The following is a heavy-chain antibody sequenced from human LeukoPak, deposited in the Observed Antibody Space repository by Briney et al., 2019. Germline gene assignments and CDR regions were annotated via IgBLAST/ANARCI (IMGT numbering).Heavy chain of an antibody. CDR2: MSSDGNAM. J-gene: IGHJ4*02. CDR1: GFTFTAYL. V-gene: IGHV3-30-3*01. CDR3: VRESEYYFDHSASFDY. D-gene: IGHD3-22*01. Sequence: GRSLRLSCAASGFTFTAYLIHWVRQAPGKGQEWVAVMSSDGNAMFYADSVKGRFTISRDNSKNTLYLQMNSLRAEYTAVYYCVRESEYYFDHSASFDYWGQGTLVTVSS.